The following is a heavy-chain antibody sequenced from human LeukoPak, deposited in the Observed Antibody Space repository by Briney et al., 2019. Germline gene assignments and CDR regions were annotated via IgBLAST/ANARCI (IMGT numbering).Heavy chain of an antibody. CDR1: GYTFTGYY. CDR3: ARSGGYSSSWYLGGGY. D-gene: IGHD6-13*01. J-gene: IGHJ4*02. Sequence: GASVKVSCKASGYTFTGYYMHWVRQAPGQGLEWMGWINPNSGGTNYAQKFQGRVTMTRDTSISTAYMELSRLRSDGTAVYYCARSGGYSSSWYLGGGYWGQGTLVTVSS. V-gene: IGHV1-2*02. CDR2: INPNSGGT.